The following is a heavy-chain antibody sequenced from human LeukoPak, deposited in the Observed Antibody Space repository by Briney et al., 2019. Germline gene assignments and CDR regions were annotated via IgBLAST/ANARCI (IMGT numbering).Heavy chain of an antibody. V-gene: IGHV3-20*04. Sequence: GGSLRLSCAASGFTFDDYGMSWVRQAPGKGLEWVSGINWNGGSTGYEDSVKGRFTISRDNAKNSLYLQMNSLRAEDTALYYCARESYDILTGYYNVDYWGQGTLVTVSS. J-gene: IGHJ4*02. CDR3: ARESYDILTGYYNVDY. D-gene: IGHD3-9*01. CDR1: GFTFDDYG. CDR2: INWNGGST.